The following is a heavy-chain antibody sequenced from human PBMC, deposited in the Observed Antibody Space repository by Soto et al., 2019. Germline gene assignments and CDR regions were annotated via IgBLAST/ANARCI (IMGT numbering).Heavy chain of an antibody. D-gene: IGHD3-10*01. J-gene: IGHJ4*02. V-gene: IGHV4-4*02. CDR3: ASLAVRGAPISLSDY. Sequence: PSETLSLTCAVSGGSISSSNWWSWVRQPPGKGLEWIGEIYHSGSTNYNPSLKSRVTISVDKSKNQFSLKLSSVTAADTAVYYCASLAVRGAPISLSDYWGQGTLVTVSS. CDR1: GGSISSSNW. CDR2: IYHSGST.